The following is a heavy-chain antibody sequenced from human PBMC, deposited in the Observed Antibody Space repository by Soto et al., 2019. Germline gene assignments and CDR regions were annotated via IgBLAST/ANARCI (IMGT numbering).Heavy chain of an antibody. D-gene: IGHD1-1*01. CDR2: IYPGDSDT. V-gene: IGHV5-51*01. CDR1: GYTFTNYW. Sequence: GESLKISCKGSGYTFTNYWIGWVRQMPGKGPEWMGIIYPGDSDTRYNPSFQGQVTISADKSITTTYLQWSSLKASDTAIYYCAAWIFYYGMDVWGQGTTVTVSS. CDR3: AAWIFYYGMDV. J-gene: IGHJ6*02.